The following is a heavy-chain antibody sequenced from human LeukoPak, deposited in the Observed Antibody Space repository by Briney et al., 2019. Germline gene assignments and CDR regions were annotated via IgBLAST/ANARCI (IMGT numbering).Heavy chain of an antibody. J-gene: IGHJ4*02. V-gene: IGHV1-69*04. CDR1: GGTFSSYA. CDR3: ARAEGYSSSRDY. CDR2: IIPILGIA. Sequence: SVKVSCKASGGTFSSYAISWVRQAPGQGLEWMGRIIPILGIANYAQKFQGRVTITADKSTSTAYMELSGLRSEDTAVYYCARAEGYSSSRDYWGQGTLVTVSS. D-gene: IGHD6-6*01.